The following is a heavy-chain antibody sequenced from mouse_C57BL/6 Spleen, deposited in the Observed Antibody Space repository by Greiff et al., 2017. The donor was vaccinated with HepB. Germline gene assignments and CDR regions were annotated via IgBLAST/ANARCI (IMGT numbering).Heavy chain of an antibody. CDR1: GFTFSDYG. CDR2: ISSGSSTI. CDR3: ARDGYYGNYGYYAMDD. D-gene: IGHD2-1*01. J-gene: IGHJ4*01. V-gene: IGHV5-17*01. Sequence: EVQGVESGGGLVKPGGSLKLSCAASGFTFSDYGMHWVRQAPEKGLEWVAYISSGSSTIYYADTVKGRFTISRDNAKNTLFLQMTSLRSEDTAMYYCARDGYYGNYGYYAMDDWGKGTTVTVSS.